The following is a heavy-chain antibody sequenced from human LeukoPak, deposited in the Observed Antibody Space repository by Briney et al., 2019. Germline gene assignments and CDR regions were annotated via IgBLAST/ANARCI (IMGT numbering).Heavy chain of an antibody. CDR3: ARRGALAGTSDH. CDR2: ITSSGRTI. CDR1: GFSFSDYH. D-gene: IGHD6-19*01. V-gene: IGHV3-48*01. Sequence: GGSLRLSCTASGFSFSDYHMNWVRQAPGKGPEWVSYITSSGRTIYYADSVRGRFAVSRDNAKNSLFLQMSSLRAEDTAVYYCARRGALAGTSDHWGQGTPVTVSS. J-gene: IGHJ4*02.